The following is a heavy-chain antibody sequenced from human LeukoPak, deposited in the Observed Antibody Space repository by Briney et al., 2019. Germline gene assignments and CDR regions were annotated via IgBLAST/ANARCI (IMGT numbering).Heavy chain of an antibody. CDR2: IGWNSGGI. CDR1: GFTFDDYA. V-gene: IGHV3-9*01. D-gene: IGHD5-18*01. J-gene: IGHJ4*02. Sequence: TGGSLRLSCAASGFTFDDYAMHWVRQAPGKGLEWVSGIGWNSGGIVYADSVKGRFTISRDNAKNTLYLQMNSLRAEDTAVYYCAKDLSAAMEGPFDYWGQGTLVTVSS. CDR3: AKDLSAAMEGPFDY.